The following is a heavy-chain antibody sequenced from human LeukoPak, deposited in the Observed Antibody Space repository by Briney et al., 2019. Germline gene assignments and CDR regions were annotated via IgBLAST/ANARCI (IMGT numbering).Heavy chain of an antibody. CDR1: GFTFSSYA. CDR2: VSGSGGST. D-gene: IGHD5-18*01. Sequence: QTGGSLRLSCAASGFTFSSYAMTWVRQATGKGLQWVSTVSGSGGSTYYADSVKGRFTISRDNSKNTLYLQMNSLRAEDTAVYYCARVRYNSGYIFDYWGQGTLVTVSS. J-gene: IGHJ4*02. V-gene: IGHV3-23*01. CDR3: ARVRYNSGYIFDY.